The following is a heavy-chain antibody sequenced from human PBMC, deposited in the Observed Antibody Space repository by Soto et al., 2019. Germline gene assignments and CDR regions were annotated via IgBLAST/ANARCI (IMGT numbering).Heavy chain of an antibody. D-gene: IGHD2-2*03. CDR3: ARVPRYPLDIVEVPAVMFAHWFVP. J-gene: IGHJ5*02. CDR1: GYTFSSYA. V-gene: IGHV1-3*01. Sequence: QVKLVQSGAEVQKPGASVKVSCKASGYTFSSYAVQWVRQDPGQSLEWIGWIHAGNGDKKYSQKFHGSVPLNSETSANTAYTVMSSLRSEDTAVYYCARVPRYPLDIVEVPAVMFAHWFVPWGQGTLFTFSS. CDR2: IHAGNGDK.